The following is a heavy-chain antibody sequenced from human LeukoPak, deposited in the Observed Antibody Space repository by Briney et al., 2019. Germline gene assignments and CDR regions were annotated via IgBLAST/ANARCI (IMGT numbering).Heavy chain of an antibody. J-gene: IGHJ4*02. CDR3: ARGERYSYGRIDY. CDR2: IYHSGST. V-gene: IGHV4-30-2*01. CDR1: GGSISSGGYS. Sequence: SETLSLTCTVSGGSISSGGYSWSWIRQPPGKGLEWIGYIYHSGSTYYNPSLKSRVTISVDWSKNQFSLKLSSVTAADTAVYYCARGERYSYGRIDYWGQGTLVTVSS. D-gene: IGHD5-18*01.